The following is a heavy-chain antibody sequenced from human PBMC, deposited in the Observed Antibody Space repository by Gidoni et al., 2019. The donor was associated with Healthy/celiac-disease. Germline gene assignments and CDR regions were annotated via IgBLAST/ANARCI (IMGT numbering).Heavy chain of an antibody. CDR1: GFPFRSYE. CDR2: ISSRVSNI. J-gene: IGHJ4*02. V-gene: IGHV3-48*03. Sequence: EVQLVESGGGLVQPGGSLSLSCAASGFPFRSYEMNWVRQAPGKGLEWVSYISSRVSNIYYADSVKGRFTISRDNAKNSLYLQMNSLRAEDTAVYYCARDPEGIAVAGTDLGYWGQGTLVTVSS. D-gene: IGHD6-19*01. CDR3: ARDPEGIAVAGTDLGY.